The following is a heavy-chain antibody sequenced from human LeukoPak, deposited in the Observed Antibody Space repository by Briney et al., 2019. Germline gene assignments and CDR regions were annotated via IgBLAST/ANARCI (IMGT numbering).Heavy chain of an antibody. CDR2: IYTSGST. J-gene: IGHJ5*02. D-gene: IGHD2-2*01. Sequence: SETLSLTCTVSGGSISSGSYYWSWIRQPAGKGLEWIGRIYTSGSTNYNPSLQRRVTISVDTYKKQFSLKLSSVTAADTAVYYCARSPRTHCSSTSCEILLFDPWGQGTLVTVSS. V-gene: IGHV4-61*02. CDR3: ARSPRTHCSSTSCEILLFDP. CDR1: GGSISSGSYY.